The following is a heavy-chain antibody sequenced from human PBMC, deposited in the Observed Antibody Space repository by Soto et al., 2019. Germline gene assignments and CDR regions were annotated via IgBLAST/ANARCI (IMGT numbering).Heavy chain of an antibody. D-gene: IGHD5-18*01. J-gene: IGHJ6*02. Sequence: GGSLRLSCAASGFTFSSYAMHWVRQAPGKGLERVAVISYDGSNKYYTDSVKGRFTISRDNSKKTINIQKNRQRAENTAVYYCARDGGYSYAYYGMDVWGQGTTVTVSS. V-gene: IGHV3-30-3*01. CDR1: GFTFSSYA. CDR3: ARDGGYSYAYYGMDV. CDR2: ISYDGSNK.